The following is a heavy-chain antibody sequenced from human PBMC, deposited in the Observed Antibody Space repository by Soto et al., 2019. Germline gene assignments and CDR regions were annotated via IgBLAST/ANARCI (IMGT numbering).Heavy chain of an antibody. CDR3: ARSXRPSYXXXAXDAFDI. CDR2: IIPIFGTA. Sequence: QVQLVQSGAEVKKPGSSVKVSCKASGGTFSSXAISWXXXAXXQGLEWMGGIIPIFGTANYAQKFQGRVTITADESTSTAYMELSSLRSEDTAVYYCARSXRPSYXXXAXDAFDIWGQGTMVTVSS. J-gene: IGHJ3*02. V-gene: IGHV1-69*01. CDR1: GGTFSSXA.